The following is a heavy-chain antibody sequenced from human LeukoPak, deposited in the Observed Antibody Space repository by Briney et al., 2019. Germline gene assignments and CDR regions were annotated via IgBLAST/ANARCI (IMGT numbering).Heavy chain of an antibody. J-gene: IGHJ6*03. Sequence: GRSLRLSCAASGLTFDDYAMHWVRQAPGKGLEWVSGISWNSGSIGYADSVKGRFTISRDNAKNSLYLQMNSLRAEDTALYYCAREVGGYDSPYYYYMDVWGKGTTVTVSS. CDR3: AREVGGYDSPYYYYMDV. V-gene: IGHV3-9*01. CDR1: GLTFDDYA. D-gene: IGHD5-12*01. CDR2: ISWNSGSI.